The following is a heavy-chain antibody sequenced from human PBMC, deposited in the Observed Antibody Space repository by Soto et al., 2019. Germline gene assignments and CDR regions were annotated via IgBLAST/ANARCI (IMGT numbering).Heavy chain of an antibody. CDR2: IYWNDDK. V-gene: IGHV2-5*01. CDR3: PHSPLSYYDSSRYLAANWFDP. D-gene: IGHD3-22*01. CDR1: GFSLSTSGVG. Sequence: SGPTLVNPTQTLTLTCTFSGFSLSTSGVGVGWIRQPPGKALEWLALIYWNDDKRYSPSLKSRLTITKDTSKNQVVLTMTNMDPVDTSSYCCPHSPLSYYDSSRYLAANWFDPWGQVTLVTVSS. J-gene: IGHJ5*02.